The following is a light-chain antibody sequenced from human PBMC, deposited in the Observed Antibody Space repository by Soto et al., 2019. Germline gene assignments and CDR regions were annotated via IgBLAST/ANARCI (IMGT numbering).Light chain of an antibody. CDR3: CSYAGSPRYV. CDR1: SSDVGGYNY. CDR2: DVS. J-gene: IGLJ1*01. Sequence: QSALTQPRSVSGSPGQSVTISCTGTSSDVGGYNYVSWYQQHPGKAPKVMIYDVSERPSGVHDRFSGSKSGNTASLTISGHQAEDEADYYCCSYAGSPRYVFGTGTKVTVL. V-gene: IGLV2-11*01.